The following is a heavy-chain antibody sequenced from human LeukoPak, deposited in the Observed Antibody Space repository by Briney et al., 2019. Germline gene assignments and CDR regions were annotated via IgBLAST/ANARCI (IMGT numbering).Heavy chain of an antibody. CDR3: ARDPQGIAAALTFDY. J-gene: IGHJ4*02. V-gene: IGHV1-2*02. CDR2: INPKSGGK. Sequence: GGSVKVSCKASGYTFSGYYMHWVRQAPGQGLEWMGWINPKSGGKNYAEKFEGRVTMTRDTSITTAYIELSRLRSDDTAVYYCARDPQGIAAALTFDYWGQGTLVTVSS. CDR1: GYTFSGYY. D-gene: IGHD6-13*01.